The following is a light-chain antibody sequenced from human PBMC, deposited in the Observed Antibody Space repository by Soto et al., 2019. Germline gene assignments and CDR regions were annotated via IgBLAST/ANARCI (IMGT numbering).Light chain of an antibody. J-gene: IGKJ1*01. CDR3: QEYDGAPPIT. Sequence: EIVFTHSSDTLSFSPVDRATLSCRAIQSVRSERLAWYQQKRGQAPTLLIFDASSRASGTPERFSGSGSGTDFTLTISRLEPEHFAVYYCQEYDGAPPITFGLGTKVDI. CDR2: DAS. V-gene: IGKV3-20*01. CDR1: QSVRSER.